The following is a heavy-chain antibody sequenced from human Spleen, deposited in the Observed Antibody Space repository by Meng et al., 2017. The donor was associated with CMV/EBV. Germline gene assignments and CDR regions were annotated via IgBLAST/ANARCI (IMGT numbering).Heavy chain of an antibody. CDR3: AREGRGESLGMDV. D-gene: IGHD3-16*01. CDR2: IYYSGTT. Sequence: GSLRLSCAVYGGSFSGYYWSWIRQPPGKGLEWIGYIYYSGTTNYNPSLKSRVTISLDTSKNQFSLRLSSVTAADTAVYYCAREGRGESLGMDVWGQGTTVTVSS. J-gene: IGHJ6*02. CDR1: GGSFSGYY. V-gene: IGHV4-59*01.